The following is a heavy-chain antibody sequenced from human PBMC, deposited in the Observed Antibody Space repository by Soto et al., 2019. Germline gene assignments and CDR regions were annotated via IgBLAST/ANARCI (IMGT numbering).Heavy chain of an antibody. J-gene: IGHJ6*02. D-gene: IGHD2-15*01. CDR1: GGTFSSYA. V-gene: IGHV1-69*13. CDR3: ARGGQERRVGDIVVVVAAYYYYYGMDV. Sequence: ASVKVSCKASGGTFSSYAISWVRQAPGQGLEWMGGIIPIFGTANYAQKFQGRVTITADESTSTAYMELSSLRSEDTAVYYCARGGQERRVGDIVVVVAAYYYYYGMDVWGQGTTVTVSS. CDR2: IIPIFGTA.